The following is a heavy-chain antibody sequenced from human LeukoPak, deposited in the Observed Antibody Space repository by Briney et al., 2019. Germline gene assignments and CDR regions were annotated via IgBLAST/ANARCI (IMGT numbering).Heavy chain of an antibody. Sequence: DPGGSLRLSCAASGFTFSSYGMNWVRQAPGKGLEWVSSISSSSSYIYYADSMKGRFTISRDNAKNSLYLQMNSLRADDTAVYYCARETYCSGGSCYKGNACHIWSQGTMVTVSS. CDR1: GFTFSSYG. CDR2: ISSSSSYI. V-gene: IGHV3-21*01. CDR3: ARETYCSGGSCYKGNACHI. J-gene: IGHJ3*02. D-gene: IGHD2-15*01.